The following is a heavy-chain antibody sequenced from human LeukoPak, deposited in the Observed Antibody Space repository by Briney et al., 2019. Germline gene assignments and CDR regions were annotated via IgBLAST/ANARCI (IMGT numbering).Heavy chain of an antibody. CDR2: INHSGST. Sequence: SETLSLTCAVYGGSFSGYYWSWIRQPPGKGLEWIGEINHSGSTNYNPSLKSRVTISVDTSKNQFSLKLSSVTAADTAVYYCARRAAGYSYGYGDYNYYYHMDVWGKGTTVTVSS. CDR1: GGSFSGYY. D-gene: IGHD5-18*01. V-gene: IGHV4-34*01. CDR3: ARRAAGYSYGYGDYNYYYHMDV. J-gene: IGHJ6*03.